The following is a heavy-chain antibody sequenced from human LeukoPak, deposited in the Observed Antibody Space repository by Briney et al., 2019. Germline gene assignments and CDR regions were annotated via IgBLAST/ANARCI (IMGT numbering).Heavy chain of an antibody. J-gene: IGHJ5*02. CDR3: ARLRIIVGATYRRSWFDP. Sequence: ASVKVSCKASGYTFINYYMHWVRQAPGQGLEWMGIINPSGGTTSYAQNFQGRVTMTRDTSTSTVYMELSSLRSEDTAVYYCARLRIIVGATYRRSWFDPWGQGTLVTVSS. CDR1: GYTFINYY. D-gene: IGHD1-26*01. V-gene: IGHV1-46*01. CDR2: INPSGGTT.